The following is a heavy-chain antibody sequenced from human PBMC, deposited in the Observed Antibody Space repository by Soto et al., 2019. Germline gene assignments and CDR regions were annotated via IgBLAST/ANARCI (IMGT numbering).Heavy chain of an antibody. V-gene: IGHV4-4*07. CDR3: ARDQGVAAAGITWFDP. CDR1: GDSMNTYH. D-gene: IGHD6-13*01. CDR2: VHSSGST. Sequence: SETLSLTCTVPGDSMNTYHWSWIRQPAGKGLEWIGHVHSSGSTNYNPSLKSRVTMSVDTSKNQFSLRLMSVTAADTAVYYCARDQGVAAAGITWFDPWGQGSRVTVSS. J-gene: IGHJ5*02.